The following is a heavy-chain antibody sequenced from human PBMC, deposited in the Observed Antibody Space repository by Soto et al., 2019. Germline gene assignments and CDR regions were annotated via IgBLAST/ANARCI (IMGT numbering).Heavy chain of an antibody. Sequence: ASVKVSCKASGYTFTGYAMHWVRQPPGQRLEWMGWINAGNGNTKYSQKFQGRVTITRDTSASTAYMELSSLRSEDTAVYYCARAVAVPADFDYWGPGTLVTVSS. CDR3: ARAVAVPADFDY. V-gene: IGHV1-3*01. D-gene: IGHD6-19*01. J-gene: IGHJ4*02. CDR1: GYTFTGYA. CDR2: INAGNGNT.